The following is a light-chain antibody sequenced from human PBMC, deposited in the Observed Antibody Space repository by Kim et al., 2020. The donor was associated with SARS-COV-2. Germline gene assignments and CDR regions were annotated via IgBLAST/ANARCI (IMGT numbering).Light chain of an antibody. CDR2: GKN. Sequence: LGQTARITCQGDSLRSYYASWYQQKPGQAPVLVIYGKNNGPSGIPDRFSGSSSGNTASLTITGAQAEDEADYYCNSRDSSGNHLVVFGGGTQLTVL. J-gene: IGLJ2*01. V-gene: IGLV3-19*01. CDR1: SLRSYY. CDR3: NSRDSSGNHLVV.